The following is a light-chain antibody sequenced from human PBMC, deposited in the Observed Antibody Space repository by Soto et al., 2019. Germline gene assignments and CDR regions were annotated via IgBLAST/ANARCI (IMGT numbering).Light chain of an antibody. CDR2: KAS. Sequence: DIQMTQSPSTLSASVGDTVTITCRASQNVNTWLAWYQQKPGKAPKLLIYKASSLESGVPSRFSGSGSGTEFTLTISSLQPDDFATYYCQQYTSYSMYTFGQGTKLEIK. CDR3: QQYTSYSMYT. J-gene: IGKJ2*01. CDR1: QNVNTW. V-gene: IGKV1-5*03.